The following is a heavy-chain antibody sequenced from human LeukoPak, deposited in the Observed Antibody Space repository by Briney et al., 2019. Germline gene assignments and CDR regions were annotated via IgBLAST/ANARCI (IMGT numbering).Heavy chain of an antibody. CDR1: GDSIYITNYY. V-gene: IGHV4-39*01. Sequence: SETLSLTCTVSGDSIYITNYYWDWIRQPPGKGLEWIGNIFYSGDTKYNPSLKNRVTISMEPSKNLFSLRLSSVTAADTAVYYCARSVKKYGLRNWFDPWGQGSLVIVSS. CDR2: IFYSGDT. J-gene: IGHJ5*02. D-gene: IGHD3-10*01. CDR3: ARSVKKYGLRNWFDP.